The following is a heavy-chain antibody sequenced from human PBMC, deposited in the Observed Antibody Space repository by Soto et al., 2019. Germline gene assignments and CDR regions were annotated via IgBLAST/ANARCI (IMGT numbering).Heavy chain of an antibody. Sequence: SETLSLTCTVSGGSISSGGYYWSWIRQHPGKGLEWIGYIYYSGSTYYNPSLKSRVTISVDTSKNQFSLKLSSVTAADTAVYYCARGVPAYSSGWDRSDYYYYYGMDVWGQGTTVTVSS. V-gene: IGHV4-31*03. CDR3: ARGVPAYSSGWDRSDYYYYYGMDV. J-gene: IGHJ6*02. CDR2: IYYSGST. D-gene: IGHD6-19*01. CDR1: GGSISSGGYY.